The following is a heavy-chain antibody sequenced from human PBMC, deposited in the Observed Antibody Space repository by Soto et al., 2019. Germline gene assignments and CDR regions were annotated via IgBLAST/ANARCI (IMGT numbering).Heavy chain of an antibody. D-gene: IGHD3-10*01. V-gene: IGHV4-59*01. CDR1: GGSISSYY. Sequence: SETLSLTCTVSGGSISSYYWSWIRQPPGKGLEWIGYIYYSGSTNHNPSLKSRVTISVDTSKNQFSLKLSSVTAADTAVYYCARADSYGSGRDGFDYWGQGTLVTVSS. CDR2: IYYSGST. CDR3: ARADSYGSGRDGFDY. J-gene: IGHJ4*02.